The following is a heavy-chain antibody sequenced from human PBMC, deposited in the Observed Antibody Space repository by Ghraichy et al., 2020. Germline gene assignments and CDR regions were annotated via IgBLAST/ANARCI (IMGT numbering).Heavy chain of an antibody. CDR2: ISTGRT. J-gene: IGHJ6*04. V-gene: IGHV3-23*01. CDR1: GFTFMNYA. Sequence: GGSLRLSCAASGFTFMNYAMTWVRQAPGKGLEWVSLISTGRTYYADSVKGRFTISRDNSKNTLHLQMNSLRAEDTAIYYCAMQTITLVQRLVEKKEHYRYAMDAWCKGTPVTVSS. CDR3: AMQTITLVQRLVEKKEHYRYAMDA. D-gene: IGHD3-10*01.